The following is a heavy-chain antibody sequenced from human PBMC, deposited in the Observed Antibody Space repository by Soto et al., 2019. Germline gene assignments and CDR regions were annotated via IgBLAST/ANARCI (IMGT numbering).Heavy chain of an antibody. CDR1: GYRFSNYA. Sequence: ASVKVSCKASGYRFSNYAISWVRQAPGQGLEWLGWTSPYDDNTIYARHVQDRITITSDTSTSTAYMDLSSLRSEDTAVYYCARGIDYGGVNRIDYWGQGTLVTVSS. CDR3: ARGIDYGGVNRIDY. CDR2: TSPYDDNT. J-gene: IGHJ4*02. V-gene: IGHV1-18*01. D-gene: IGHD4-17*01.